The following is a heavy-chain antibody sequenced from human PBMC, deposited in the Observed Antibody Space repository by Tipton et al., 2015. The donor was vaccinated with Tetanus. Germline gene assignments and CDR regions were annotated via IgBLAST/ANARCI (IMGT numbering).Heavy chain of an antibody. Sequence: SLRLSCAASGFTFSTYGMTWVRQVPGKGLEWVSGLSGSGTSTYYADSVKGRFTISRDNSKDTLYLQMNSLRAEDSAVYYCAKGQHRDFWSGYVNWFDPWGQGTLVTVSS. CDR3: AKGQHRDFWSGYVNWFDP. D-gene: IGHD3-3*01. V-gene: IGHV3-23*01. CDR1: GFTFSTYG. CDR2: LSGSGTST. J-gene: IGHJ5*02.